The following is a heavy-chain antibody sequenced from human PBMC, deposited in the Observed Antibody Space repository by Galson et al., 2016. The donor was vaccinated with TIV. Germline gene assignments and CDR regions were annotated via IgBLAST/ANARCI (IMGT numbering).Heavy chain of an antibody. D-gene: IGHD6-13*01. J-gene: IGHJ4*02. V-gene: IGHV2-70*11. CDR1: GFSLSTSGMS. CDR2: IGWDDDK. CDR3: ARGTPGAAGGLGF. Sequence: PALVKPTQTLTVTCTFSGFSLSTSGMSVTWIRQPPGKALEWLARIGWDDDKYYSTSLKTRLTISKDNSKNQVVLTMTNMDPVDTATYYCARGTPGAAGGLGFWGQGTLVTVSS.